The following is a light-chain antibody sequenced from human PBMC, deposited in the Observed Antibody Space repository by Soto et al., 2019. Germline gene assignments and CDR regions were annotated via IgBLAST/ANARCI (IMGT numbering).Light chain of an antibody. J-gene: IGLJ1*01. Sequence: QSALTQPRSVSGSPGQSVTISCTGTSSDVGGYKYVSWYQQHPGKAPKLMIYDVSKRPSGVPDRFSGSKSGNTASLTISGLQAEDEADYYCCSYAGSYKVFGTGTKLTVL. CDR3: CSYAGSYKV. CDR2: DVS. CDR1: SSDVGGYKY. V-gene: IGLV2-11*01.